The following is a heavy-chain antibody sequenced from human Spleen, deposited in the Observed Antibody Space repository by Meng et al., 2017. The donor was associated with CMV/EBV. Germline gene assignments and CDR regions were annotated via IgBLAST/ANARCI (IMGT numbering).Heavy chain of an antibody. CDR1: GYRFTDYY. V-gene: IGHV1-2*02. J-gene: IGHJ4*02. CDR2: IKPKNGGT. Sequence: CKASGYRFTDYYMHWVRQAPGQGLEWMGWIKPKNGGTNYARKFQGRVTMTRDTSVSTAYMELSSLRSDDTAVYFCARAPGSRMSLDYWGQGTLVTVSS. CDR3: ARAPGSRMSLDY. D-gene: IGHD6-13*01.